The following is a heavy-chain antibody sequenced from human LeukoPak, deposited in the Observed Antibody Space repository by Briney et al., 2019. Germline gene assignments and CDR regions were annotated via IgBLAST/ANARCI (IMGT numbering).Heavy chain of an antibody. Sequence: PAGSLSLSCAAPGGIFSDYAIHWVRQPPGKGLEWVSLISGDGGSTFYADSVKGRFTIPRDNSKNSLSLQMSSLRSEDTALYYCTRESKRSGWYDYWGQGTLVTVSS. CDR3: TRESKRSGWYDY. J-gene: IGHJ4*02. V-gene: IGHV3-43*02. D-gene: IGHD6-19*01. CDR1: GGIFSDYA. CDR2: ISGDGGST.